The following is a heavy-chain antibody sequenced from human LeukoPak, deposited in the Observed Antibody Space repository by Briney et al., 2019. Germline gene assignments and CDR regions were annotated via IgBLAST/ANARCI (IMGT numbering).Heavy chain of an antibody. J-gene: IGHJ4*02. CDR3: ARKKPGYYDFWSGYSVDFDY. D-gene: IGHD3-3*01. CDR2: MNPNSGNT. Sequence: ASVKVSCKASGYTFTSYDINWVRQANGQGLDWMGWMNPNSGNTGYAQKFQGRVTMTRNTSISTAYMELSSLRSEDTAVYYCARKKPGYYDFWSGYSVDFDYWGQGTLVTVSS. CDR1: GYTFTSYD. V-gene: IGHV1-8*01.